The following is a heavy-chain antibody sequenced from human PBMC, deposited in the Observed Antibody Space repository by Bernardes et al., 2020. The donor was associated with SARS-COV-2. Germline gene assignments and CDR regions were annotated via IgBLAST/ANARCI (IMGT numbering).Heavy chain of an antibody. V-gene: IGHV4-39*01. J-gene: IGHJ4*02. Sequence: SETLSLTCTVSGGSISSNTYYWGWIRQPPGKGLEWIGSIYYSGNTNYNPSLKSRVTMSVDTSKSQFSLRLTSVTAADTAVYYCAKGPGNRGGYPRDWGQGTLVTVSS. CDR2: IYYSGNT. CDR3: AKGPGNRGGYPRD. CDR1: GGSISSNTYY. D-gene: IGHD3-22*01.